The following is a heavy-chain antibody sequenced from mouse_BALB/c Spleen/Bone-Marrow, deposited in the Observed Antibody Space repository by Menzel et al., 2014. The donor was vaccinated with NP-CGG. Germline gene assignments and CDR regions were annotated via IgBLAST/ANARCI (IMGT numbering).Heavy chain of an antibody. D-gene: IGHD1-1*01. V-gene: IGHV5-6-4*01. CDR1: GFTFSSYT. J-gene: IGHJ4*01. CDR2: ISSSGSYT. Sequence: EVQGVESGGGLVKPGGSLKLSCAASGFTFSSYTMSWVRQTPEKRLEWVATISSSGSYTYYPDSVKGRFTISRDNAKNTLHLQMSSLKSEDTAMYYCTRDPFYYGSSYAMDYWGQGTSVTVSS. CDR3: TRDPFYYGSSYAMDY.